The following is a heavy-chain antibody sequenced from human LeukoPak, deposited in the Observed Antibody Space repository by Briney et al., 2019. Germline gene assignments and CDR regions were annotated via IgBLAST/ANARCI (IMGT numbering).Heavy chain of an antibody. CDR2: ISSSSSTI. D-gene: IGHD3-22*01. Sequence: GGSLRLSCAASGFTFSRYSMNWVRQAPGKGLEWISYISSSSSTIYYADSVKGRFTISRDNAKNSLYLQMNSLRDEDTAVYYCARAHDCYASSGPFDYWGQGTLVTVSS. CDR3: ARAHDCYASSGPFDY. CDR1: GFTFSRYS. J-gene: IGHJ4*02. V-gene: IGHV3-48*02.